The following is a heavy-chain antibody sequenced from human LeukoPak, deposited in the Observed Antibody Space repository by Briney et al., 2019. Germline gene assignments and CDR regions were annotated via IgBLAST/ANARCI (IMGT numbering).Heavy chain of an antibody. CDR1: GFSMSVYW. CDR3: ARDWGAYYHFFDY. D-gene: IGHD3-22*01. V-gene: IGHV3-7*01. Sequence: LGGSLRLSCEAYGFSMSVYWMSWVRQAPGKGLEWVGNIKQDGSERNFVDSVKGRFTISRDNAKKSLYLQMNSLRAEDTAVYYCARDWGAYYHFFDYWGQGTLVTVSS. J-gene: IGHJ4*02. CDR2: IKQDGSER.